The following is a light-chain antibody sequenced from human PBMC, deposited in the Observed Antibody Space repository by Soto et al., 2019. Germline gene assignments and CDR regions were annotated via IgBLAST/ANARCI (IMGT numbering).Light chain of an antibody. CDR2: GAS. Sequence: VVFTQSPGTLSLSPGERVTLSCSASQTISNAYLAWYQQKPGQVPRLVIYGASSRATGIPDRFSGSGSGADFTLTISRLEPEDFAVYYCQQYGGSPLTFGGGTKVDIK. CDR3: QQYGGSPLT. J-gene: IGKJ4*01. CDR1: QTISNAY. V-gene: IGKV3-20*01.